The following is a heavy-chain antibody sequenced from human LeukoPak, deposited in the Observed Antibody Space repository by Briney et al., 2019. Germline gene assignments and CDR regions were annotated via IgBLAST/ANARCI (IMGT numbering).Heavy chain of an antibody. CDR3: AKAAVPGSKYYFDY. V-gene: IGHV3-23*01. CDR1: GFAFSSYA. CDR2: ISGSGSTP. D-gene: IGHD3-10*01. J-gene: IGHJ4*02. Sequence: PGGSLRLSCAASGFAFSSYAISWVRQAPGKGVEWVSAISGSGSTPYYTDSVKGRFTISRDNSKNTLYLQMNTLRAEDTAVYYCAKAAVPGSKYYFDYWGQGTLVTVSS.